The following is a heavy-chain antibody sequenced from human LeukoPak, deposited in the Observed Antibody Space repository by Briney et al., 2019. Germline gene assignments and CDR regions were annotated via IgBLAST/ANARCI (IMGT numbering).Heavy chain of an antibody. Sequence: ASVKVSCTASGYTFTIYGISWVRQAPGQGLEWMGWISAYNGNTNYAQKLQGRVTMTTDTSTSTAYMELRSLRSDDTAVYYCARGNFGKNYYYYMDVWGKGTTVTVSS. D-gene: IGHD3-10*01. J-gene: IGHJ6*03. CDR3: ARGNFGKNYYYYMDV. CDR2: ISAYNGNT. V-gene: IGHV1-18*01. CDR1: GYTFTIYG.